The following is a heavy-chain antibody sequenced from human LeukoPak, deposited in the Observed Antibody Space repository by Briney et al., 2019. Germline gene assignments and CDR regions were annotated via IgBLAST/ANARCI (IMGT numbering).Heavy chain of an antibody. V-gene: IGHV4-30-4*08. CDR2: IYYSGST. CDR3: ARGGWYLL. D-gene: IGHD6-19*01. Sequence: SETLPLTCTVSGGSISSGDYYWSWIRQPPGKGLGWIGYIYYSGSTYYNPSLKSRVTISVDTSKNQFSLKLSSVTAADTAVYYCARGGWYLLWGQGTLVTVSS. J-gene: IGHJ4*02. CDR1: GGSISSGDYY.